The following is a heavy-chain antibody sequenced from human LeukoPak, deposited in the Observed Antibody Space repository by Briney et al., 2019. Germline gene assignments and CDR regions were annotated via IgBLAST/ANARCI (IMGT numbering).Heavy chain of an antibody. CDR3: AKVPEDGYNYPFDY. J-gene: IGHJ4*02. D-gene: IGHD5-24*01. V-gene: IGHV3-23*01. CDR1: GFTFSSYA. Sequence: GSLRLSCAASGFTFSSYAMSWVRQAPGKGLEWVSAISGSGGSTYYADSVKGRFTISRDNSNTTLDLQMNSLRAEDTAVYYCAKVPEDGYNYPFDYWGQGTLATVSS. CDR2: ISGSGGST.